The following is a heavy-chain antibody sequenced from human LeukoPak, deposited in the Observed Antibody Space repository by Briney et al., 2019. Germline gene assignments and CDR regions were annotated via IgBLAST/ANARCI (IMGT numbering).Heavy chain of an antibody. D-gene: IGHD3-22*01. Sequence: PSETLSLTCTVSGSPMYSYYWSWIRQTAGKGLEWIGRLYPGVSTDYNPSLKSRVTMSVDTSKNQFALKVRAVTAADTAVYYCARMKYYDSTGYTPGHYMDVWGKGTTVIVSS. CDR2: LYPGVST. CDR1: GSPMYSYY. V-gene: IGHV4-4*07. CDR3: ARMKYYDSTGYTPGHYMDV. J-gene: IGHJ6*03.